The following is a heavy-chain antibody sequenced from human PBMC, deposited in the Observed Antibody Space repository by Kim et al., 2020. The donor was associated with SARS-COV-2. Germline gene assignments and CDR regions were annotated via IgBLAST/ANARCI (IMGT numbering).Heavy chain of an antibody. J-gene: IGHJ6*02. Sequence: ASVKVSCKASGYTFTSSGISWARQAPGQRLEWMGWINTANGNTKYSQKFQDRVTISRDTSARTAYMDLNSLRSEDAAVYYCARQSNMDVWGQGTPLTVSS. CDR3: ARQSNMDV. V-gene: IGHV1-3*04. CDR1: GYTFTSSG. CDR2: INTANGNT.